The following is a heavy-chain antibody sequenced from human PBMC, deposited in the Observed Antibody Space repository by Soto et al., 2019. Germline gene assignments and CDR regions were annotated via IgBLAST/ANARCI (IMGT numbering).Heavy chain of an antibody. D-gene: IGHD6-13*01. J-gene: IGHJ4*02. Sequence: KTSETLSLTCTVSSDSISSYHWSWIRQPPGKRLEWIGYISYSGSTDYNPSLKSRVTISGDTSKNQFSLKVSSVTAADTAVYYCARGTSWQLPFDYWGQGTLVTVSS. CDR2: ISYSGST. CDR3: ARGTSWQLPFDY. V-gene: IGHV4-59*01. CDR1: SDSISSYH.